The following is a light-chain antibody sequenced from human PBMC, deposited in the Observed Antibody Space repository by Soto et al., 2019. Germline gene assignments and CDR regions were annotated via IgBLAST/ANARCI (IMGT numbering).Light chain of an antibody. CDR2: GAS. V-gene: IGKV3-20*01. CDR1: QSVSSSY. Sequence: EIVLTQSPATLSLSPGERVTLSCRASQSVSSSYLAWYQQKPGQAPRLLIYGASSRATGIPDRFSGSGSGTDFALTISRLDPEDFAVYYCQQYGSSPRTFCQGTKVEIK. J-gene: IGKJ1*01. CDR3: QQYGSSPRT.